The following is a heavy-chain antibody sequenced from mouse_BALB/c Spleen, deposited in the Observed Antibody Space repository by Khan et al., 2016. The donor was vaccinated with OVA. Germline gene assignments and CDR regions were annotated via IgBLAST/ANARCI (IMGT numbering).Heavy chain of an antibody. Sequence: EVELVESGGGLVQPGGSLRLSCATSGFTFTDYYMSWVRQPPGKALEWLGFIRNKAKGYTTEYSASVKGRFTISRDNSQSIVYLQMNTMRAEESATYYCARETVVDIYWYFDVWGAGTTVTVSS. J-gene: IGHJ1*01. D-gene: IGHD1-1*01. CDR2: IRNKAKGYTT. V-gene: IGHV7-3*02. CDR1: GFTFTDYY. CDR3: ARETVVDIYWYFDV.